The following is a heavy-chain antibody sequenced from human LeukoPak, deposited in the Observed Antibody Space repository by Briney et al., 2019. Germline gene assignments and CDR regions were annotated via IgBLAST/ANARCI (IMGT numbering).Heavy chain of an antibody. V-gene: IGHV1-2*02. CDR2: INPNSGET. D-gene: IGHD4-11*01. CDR1: GYTFTAYY. Sequence: ASVKVSCKTAGYTFTAYYIHWVRQAPGQGLEWMRWINPNSGETNSAQKFQGRVTMTGDTSISTAYMELRRVTSDDTAVYYCARDRDYSNTERGFDYWGQGTLVTVSS. CDR3: ARDRDYSNTERGFDY. J-gene: IGHJ4*02.